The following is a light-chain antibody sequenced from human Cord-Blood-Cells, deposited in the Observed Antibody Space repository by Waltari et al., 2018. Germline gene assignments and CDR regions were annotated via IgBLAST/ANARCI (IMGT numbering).Light chain of an antibody. CDR2: EGG. CDR1: SSDVGSYNL. J-gene: IGLJ3*02. Sequence: QSALTQPASVSGSPGQSITISCTGTSSDVGSYNLVSWYQQHPGKAPKLMIYEGGKRPSGVSNRFSGSKSGNTASLTISGLQAEDEADYYCCSYAGSSTWVFGGWTKLTVL. CDR3: CSYAGSSTWV. V-gene: IGLV2-23*01.